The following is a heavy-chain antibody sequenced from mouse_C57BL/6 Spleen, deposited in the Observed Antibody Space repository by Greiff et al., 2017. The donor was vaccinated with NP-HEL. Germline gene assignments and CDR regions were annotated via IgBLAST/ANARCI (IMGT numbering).Heavy chain of an antibody. Sequence: EVKLMESGPGLVKPSQSLSLTCSVTGYSITSGYYWNWIRQFPGNKLEWMGYISYDGSNNYNPSLKNRISITRDTSKNQFFLKLNSVTTEDTATYYCAREGVYWYFDVWAQGPRSPSPQ. CDR1: GYSITSGYY. CDR2: ISYDGSN. J-gene: IGHJ1*03. CDR3: AREGVYWYFDV. V-gene: IGHV3-6*01.